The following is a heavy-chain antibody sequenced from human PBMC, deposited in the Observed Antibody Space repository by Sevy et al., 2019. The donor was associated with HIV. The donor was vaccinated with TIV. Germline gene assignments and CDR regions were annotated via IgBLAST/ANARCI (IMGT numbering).Heavy chain of an antibody. D-gene: IGHD6-6*01. CDR3: ARGASLYSSSIIEYDY. V-gene: IGHV1-8*01. CDR2: MNPNSGNT. Sequence: ASVKVSCKASGYTFTFYDINWVRQATGQGLEWVGWMNPNSGNTGYPQKFQGRVTMTRNTSISLAYMELSSLRSEDTAVFYCARGASLYSSSIIEYDYWGQGTLVTVSS. CDR1: GYTFTFYD. J-gene: IGHJ4*02.